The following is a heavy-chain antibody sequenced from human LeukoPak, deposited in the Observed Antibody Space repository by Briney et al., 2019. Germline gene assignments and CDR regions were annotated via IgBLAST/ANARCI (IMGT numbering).Heavy chain of an antibody. J-gene: IGHJ4*02. CDR3: ARDAVNYYDSSGYYYPGDY. D-gene: IGHD3-22*01. V-gene: IGHV3-30*01. Sequence: PVRSLRLSCAASGFTFSSYAMHWVRQAPGNGLEWVAVISYDGSNKYYADSVKGRFTISRDNSNNTLYLQMNSLRAEDTAVYYCARDAVNYYDSSGYYYPGDYWGQGTLVTVSS. CDR1: GFTFSSYA. CDR2: ISYDGSNK.